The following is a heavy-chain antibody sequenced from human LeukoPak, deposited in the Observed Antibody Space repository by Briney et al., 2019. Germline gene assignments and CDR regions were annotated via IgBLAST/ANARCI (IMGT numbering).Heavy chain of an antibody. D-gene: IGHD5-12*01. V-gene: IGHV1-46*01. Sequence: ASVKVSCKASGYTFTSYYMHWVRQAPGQGLEWMGIINPSGGSTSYAQKFQGRVTMTRDTSIFAAYMELSSLRSDDTAVYYCARRHIVAATFDSWGQGALVTVSS. CDR2: INPSGGST. CDR1: GYTFTSYY. CDR3: ARRHIVAATFDS. J-gene: IGHJ4*02.